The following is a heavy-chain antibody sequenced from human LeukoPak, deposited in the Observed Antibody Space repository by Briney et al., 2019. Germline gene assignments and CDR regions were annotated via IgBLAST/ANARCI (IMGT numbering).Heavy chain of an antibody. CDR1: GYSISSGYY. CDR3: ASAYGSGSYYNGFLY. J-gene: IGHJ4*02. Sequence: SETLSLTCAVSGYSISSGYYWGWIRQPPGKGMDWIGSIYHSGSTYYNPSLKSRVTISVDTSKNQLSLKLSSVTAADTAVYYCASAYGSGSYYNGFLYWGQGTLVTASS. D-gene: IGHD3-10*01. CDR2: IYHSGST. V-gene: IGHV4-38-2*01.